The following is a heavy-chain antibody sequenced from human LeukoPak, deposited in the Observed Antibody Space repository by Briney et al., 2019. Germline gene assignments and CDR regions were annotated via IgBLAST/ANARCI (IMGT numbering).Heavy chain of an antibody. V-gene: IGHV4-59*01. CDR3: ARVFRGAVTSNWFDP. CDR1: GGSINGYY. J-gene: IGHJ5*02. CDR2: ISDSGST. D-gene: IGHD4-17*01. Sequence: PSETLSLTCTVSGGSINGYYWTWIRQPPGKGLEWIGYISDSGSTNHNPSLKSRVSTSVGSSNTDFSLRLNSVTAADTAVYYCARVFRGAVTSNWFDPWGQGTLVTVSS.